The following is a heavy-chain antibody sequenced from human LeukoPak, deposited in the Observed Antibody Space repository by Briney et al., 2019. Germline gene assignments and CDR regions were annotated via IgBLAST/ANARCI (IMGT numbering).Heavy chain of an antibody. CDR2: ISCSGGST. D-gene: IGHD6-6*01. CDR3: ARRYSSSSDNWFDP. Sequence: QPGGSLRLSCAASGFTFSSYAMNWVRQAPGKGLEWVSTISCSGGSTYYADSVKGRFTISRDNSKSTLYLQMNSLRAEDTAVYYCARRYSSSSDNWFDPWGQGTLVTVSS. CDR1: GFTFSSYA. J-gene: IGHJ5*02. V-gene: IGHV3-23*01.